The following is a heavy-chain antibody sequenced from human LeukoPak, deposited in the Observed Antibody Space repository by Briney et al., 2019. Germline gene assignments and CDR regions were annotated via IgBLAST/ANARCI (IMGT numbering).Heavy chain of an antibody. Sequence: GGSLRLSCAASGFTFSDYWMNWIRQAPGKGLEWVARIMKDGNEKYYVESIKGRFTISRDNAKNALYLQMNGLRAEDTGVYYCAGGHLDPWGQGTLVTVSS. CDR1: GFTFSDYW. V-gene: IGHV3-7*01. CDR2: IMKDGNEK. CDR3: AGGHLDP. J-gene: IGHJ5*02.